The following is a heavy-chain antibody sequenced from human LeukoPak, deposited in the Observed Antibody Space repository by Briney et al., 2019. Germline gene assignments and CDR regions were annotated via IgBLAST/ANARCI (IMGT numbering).Heavy chain of an antibody. Sequence: ASVNVSCKASGYTFTSYEINWVRQATGQGLEWMGWMNPNSGNTGYARKFQGRVTMTRNTSITTAYMELSSLRSEDTAVYYCARGERSGSLVDPWGQGTLVTVSS. CDR3: ARGERSGSLVDP. V-gene: IGHV1-8*01. CDR2: MNPNSGNT. CDR1: GYTFTSYE. J-gene: IGHJ5*02. D-gene: IGHD3-3*01.